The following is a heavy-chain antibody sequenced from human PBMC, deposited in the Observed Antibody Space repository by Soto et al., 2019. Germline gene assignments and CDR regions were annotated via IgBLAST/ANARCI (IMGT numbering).Heavy chain of an antibody. V-gene: IGHV3-74*01. J-gene: IGHJ6*02. D-gene: IGHD6-25*01. CDR2: VNSDGITT. CDR1: GFRFSIYW. CDR3: TGDDYSSVAYYGMDV. Sequence: EAQLVESGGGLVQPGGSLRLSCVGTGFRFSIYWMNWVRQAPGQGLVWVSRVNSDGITTTYADSVRGRFTVSRDNANNTLYLEMNTLRAEDTAVYYCTGDDYSSVAYYGMDVWGQGTTVTVSS.